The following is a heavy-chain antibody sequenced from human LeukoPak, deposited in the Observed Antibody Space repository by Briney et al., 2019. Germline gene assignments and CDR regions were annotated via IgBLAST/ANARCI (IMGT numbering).Heavy chain of an antibody. Sequence: GGSLKLSCAASGFTFSSYGIHWVRQAPGKGLEWVTFIPYDGLNRIYADSVEGRFTVSRDNSKNTVYLQMNSLRPEDTAVYYCAKGPTPLSSRGWIDPWGQGTLVTVSS. CDR3: AKGPTPLSSRGWIDP. J-gene: IGHJ5*02. CDR2: IPYDGLNR. CDR1: GFTFSSYG. D-gene: IGHD6-13*01. V-gene: IGHV3-30*02.